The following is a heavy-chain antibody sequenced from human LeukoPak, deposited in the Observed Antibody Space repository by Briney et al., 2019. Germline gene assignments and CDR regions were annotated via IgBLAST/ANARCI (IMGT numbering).Heavy chain of an antibody. D-gene: IGHD6-19*01. CDR2: TYYRSKWYN. CDR1: GDSVSTNNHI. J-gene: IGHJ3*02. Sequence: SQTLSLTCAISGDSVSTNNHIWNWIRQSPSRGLEWLGRTYYRSKWYNDYAVSVKSRITINPDTSKNQFSLQLKSVTPEDTAVYYCARAIPAYSSGWFCDAFDIWGQGTMVTVPS. CDR3: ARAIPAYSSGWFCDAFDI. V-gene: IGHV6-1*01.